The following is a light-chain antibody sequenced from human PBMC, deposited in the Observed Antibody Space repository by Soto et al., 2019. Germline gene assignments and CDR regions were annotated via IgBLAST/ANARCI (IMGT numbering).Light chain of an antibody. CDR1: QSISTW. CDR3: LQHHNWPRVT. V-gene: IGKV1-5*03. J-gene: IGKJ1*01. Sequence: DIQMTQSPSTLPASVGDRVTITCRASQSISTWLAWYQQKPGKAPNLLIYKASYLASGVPSRFSGGGSGTEFTLTISSLQSEDFAVYYCLQHHNWPRVTFGQGTKVDIK. CDR2: KAS.